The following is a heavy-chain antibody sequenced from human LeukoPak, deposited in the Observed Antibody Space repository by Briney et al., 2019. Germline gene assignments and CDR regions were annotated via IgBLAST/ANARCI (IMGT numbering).Heavy chain of an antibody. Sequence: ASVKVSCKGSGYTFNSSYMHWVRQAPGQGLEWMGIINPSDDSTRYAQKFQGRVTMTKDTSTNTVYMHLSSLSSDDTAVYYCARAYYESSAYRHAVYFDYWGQGTLVTVSS. V-gene: IGHV1-46*02. J-gene: IGHJ4*02. CDR3: ARAYYESSAYRHAVYFDY. CDR1: GYTFNSSY. CDR2: INPSDDST. D-gene: IGHD3-22*01.